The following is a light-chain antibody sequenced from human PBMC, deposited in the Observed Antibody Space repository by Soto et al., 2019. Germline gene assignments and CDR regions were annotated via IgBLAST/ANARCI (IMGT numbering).Light chain of an antibody. CDR1: QDINNY. J-gene: IGKJ3*01. V-gene: IGKV1-9*01. CDR3: QQLNSVD. CDR2: AAS. Sequence: DFQLTQSPSFLSASVGDRVTITCRASQDINNYLAWYQQEPGKAPKLLIYAASTLQSGVPSRFSGSGSGTEFTLTSSSLQPEECATYYWQQLNSVDFGPGTKVDIK.